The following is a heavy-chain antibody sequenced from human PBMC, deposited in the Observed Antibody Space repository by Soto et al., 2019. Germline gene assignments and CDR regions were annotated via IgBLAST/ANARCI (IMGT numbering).Heavy chain of an antibody. J-gene: IGHJ5*02. Sequence: IRQPPGKGLEWIGYIYYSGSTYYNPSLKSRVTISVDTSQNQFSLKRSSVTAADTAVYYCARQVRAELGDWFDPWGQGTLVTVSS. V-gene: IGHV4-30-4*01. D-gene: IGHD1-26*01. CDR2: IYYSGST. CDR3: ARQVRAELGDWFDP.